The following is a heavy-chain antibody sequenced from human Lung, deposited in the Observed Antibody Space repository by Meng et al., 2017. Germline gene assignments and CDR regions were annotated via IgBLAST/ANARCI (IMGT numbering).Heavy chain of an antibody. V-gene: IGHV3-21*01. CDR3: ARGDGSGSLFEN. D-gene: IGHD3-10*01. CDR2: ISESGNYR. CDR1: GFTLSDYS. Sequence: VQLVESGGGLVKPGGSLRLSCAASGFTLSDYSMNWVRRAPGKGLEWVSSISESGNYRYYADSVKGRFTVTRDNAKNSLYLQMNSLRAEDTAVYYCARGDGSGSLFENWGQGTLVTVSS. J-gene: IGHJ4*02.